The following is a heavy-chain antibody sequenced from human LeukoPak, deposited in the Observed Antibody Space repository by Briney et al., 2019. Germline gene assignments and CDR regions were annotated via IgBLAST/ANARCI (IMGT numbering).Heavy chain of an antibody. CDR3: ARALVVTATNYYYYYYGMDV. CDR1: GFTFSTYG. J-gene: IGHJ6*02. V-gene: IGHV3-20*04. CDR2: INWNGGST. D-gene: IGHD2-21*02. Sequence: GGSLRLSCAASGFTFSTYGMHWVRQAPGKGLEWVSGINWNGGSTGYADSVKGRFTISRDNAKNSLYLQMNSLRAEDTALYYCARALVVTATNYYYYYYGMDVWGQGTTVTVSS.